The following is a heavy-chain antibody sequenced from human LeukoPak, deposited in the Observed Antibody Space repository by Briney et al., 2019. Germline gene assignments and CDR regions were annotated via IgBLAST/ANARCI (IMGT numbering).Heavy chain of an antibody. D-gene: IGHD3-10*01. CDR1: SGSISSYY. CDR3: ARDSGARWFDP. V-gene: IGHV4-59*12. J-gene: IGHJ5*02. Sequence: SETLSLTCTVSSGSISSYYWSWIRQPPGKGLEWIGYIYYSGSTNYNPSLKSRVTISVDTSKNQFSLKLSSVTAADTAVYYCARDSGARWFDPWGQGTLVTVSS. CDR2: IYYSGST.